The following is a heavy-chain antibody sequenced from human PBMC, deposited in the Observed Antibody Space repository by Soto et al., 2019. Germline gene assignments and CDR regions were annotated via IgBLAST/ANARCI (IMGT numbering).Heavy chain of an antibody. CDR1: GFTFSSYG. D-gene: IGHD6-13*01. V-gene: IGHV3-30*18. J-gene: IGHJ4*02. CDR2: ISYDGSNK. CDR3: AKASGQQPAD. Sequence: QVQLVESGGGVVQPGMSLRLSCAASGFTFSSYGMHWVRQAPGKGLEWVAVISYDGSNKYYADSVKGRFTISRDNSKNTLYLQMNSLRAEDTAVYYCAKASGQQPADWGQGTLVTVSS.